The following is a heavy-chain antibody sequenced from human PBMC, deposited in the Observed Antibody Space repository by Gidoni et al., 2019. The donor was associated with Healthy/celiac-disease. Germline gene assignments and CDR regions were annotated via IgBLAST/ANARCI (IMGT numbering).Heavy chain of an antibody. Sequence: QVQLQESGPGLVKPSQTLSLTCTVSGGSISRGSYYWSWIRQPAGKGLEWIGRIYTSGSTNYNPSLKSRVTISVDTSKNQFSLKLSSVTAADTAVYYCAASIAARRYYFDYWGQGTLVTVSS. V-gene: IGHV4-61*02. CDR1: GGSISRGSYY. D-gene: IGHD6-6*01. CDR3: AASIAARRYYFDY. J-gene: IGHJ4*02. CDR2: IYTSGST.